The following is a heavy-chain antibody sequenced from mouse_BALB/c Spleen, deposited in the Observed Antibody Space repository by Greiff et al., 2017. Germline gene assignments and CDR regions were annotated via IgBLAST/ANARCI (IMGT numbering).Heavy chain of an antibody. CDR3: ARDSSLLRPYYFDY. D-gene: IGHD1-2*01. V-gene: IGHV5-6-3*01. CDR1: GFTFSSYG. J-gene: IGHJ2*01. CDR2: INSNGGST. Sequence: EVMLVESGGGLVQPGGSLKLSCAASGFTFSSYGMSWVRQTPDKRLELVATINSNGGSTYYPDSVKGRFTISRDNAKNTLYLQMSSLKSEDTAMYYCARDSSLLRPYYFDYWGQGTTLTVSS.